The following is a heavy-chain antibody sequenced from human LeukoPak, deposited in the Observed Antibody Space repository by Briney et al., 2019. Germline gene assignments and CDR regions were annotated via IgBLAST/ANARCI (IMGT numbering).Heavy chain of an antibody. CDR3: ARDEREGLKYYFEY. V-gene: IGHV1-2*06. Sequence: ASVKVSCMASGYTLTDYYMHWVRQAPGQGLEWMGRINPNSGGTNYAQKFQGRVTMTRDTSTSTVYMELSSLRSEDTAVYYCARDEREGLKYYFEYWGQGTLVTVSS. CDR1: GYTLTDYY. D-gene: IGHD1-1*01. CDR2: INPNSGGT. J-gene: IGHJ4*02.